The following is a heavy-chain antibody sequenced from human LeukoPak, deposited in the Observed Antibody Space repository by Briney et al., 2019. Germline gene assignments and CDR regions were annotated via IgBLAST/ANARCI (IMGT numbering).Heavy chain of an antibody. V-gene: IGHV1-46*01. Sequence: ASVKVPCRASGYTFTSYYMHWVRQAPGQGLEWMGIINPSGGSTSYAQKFQGRVTMTRDTSTSTVHMELSSLRSEDTAVYYCAVNYDSSGYYPNFDYWGQGTLVTVSS. J-gene: IGHJ4*02. D-gene: IGHD3-22*01. CDR3: AVNYDSSGYYPNFDY. CDR2: INPSGGST. CDR1: GYTFTSYY.